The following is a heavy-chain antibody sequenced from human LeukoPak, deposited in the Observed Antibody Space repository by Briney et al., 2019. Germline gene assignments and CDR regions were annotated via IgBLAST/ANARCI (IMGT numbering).Heavy chain of an antibody. CDR1: GFTFSSYA. CDR2: ISYDGSNK. CDR3: ATERSLGY. V-gene: IGHV3-30-3*01. D-gene: IGHD6-13*01. J-gene: IGHJ4*02. Sequence: GRSLRLSCAASGFTFSSYAMHWVRQAPGKGLEWVAVISYDGSNKYYADSVKGRFTISRDNAKNTVYLQMDSLRAEDTAVYYCATERSLGYWGQGTLVTVSS.